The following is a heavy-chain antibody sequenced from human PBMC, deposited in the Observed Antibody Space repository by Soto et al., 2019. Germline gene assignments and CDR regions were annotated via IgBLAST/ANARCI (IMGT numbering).Heavy chain of an antibody. J-gene: IGHJ6*02. CDR2: IIPIFSSR. Sequence: QVQLVQSGAEVKKPGSSVKVSCKTSRATFNKYAFNWVRQAPGQGLEWMGWIIPIFSSRNYAEKFQGRVPITADDSTSTASMGLRSRRFEDTAVSYCARGETYLGVWCQGTTVTFSS. CDR3: ARGETYLGV. D-gene: IGHD3-16*01. CDR1: RATFNKYA. V-gene: IGHV1-69*01.